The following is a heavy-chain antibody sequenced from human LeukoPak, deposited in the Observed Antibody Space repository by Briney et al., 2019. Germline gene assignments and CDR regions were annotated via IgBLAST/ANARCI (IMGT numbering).Heavy chain of an antibody. Sequence: GASVKVSCKASGYTCTSYGISWVRQAPGQGLEWMGWINADNGNTRYAQKLQGRVTMTTDTSTTTAYMDLRSLRSDDTAVYYCERDADGSGTLLDYWGQGTLVTVSS. D-gene: IGHD3-10*01. CDR3: ERDADGSGTLLDY. CDR2: INADNGNT. V-gene: IGHV1-18*01. J-gene: IGHJ4*02. CDR1: GYTCTSYG.